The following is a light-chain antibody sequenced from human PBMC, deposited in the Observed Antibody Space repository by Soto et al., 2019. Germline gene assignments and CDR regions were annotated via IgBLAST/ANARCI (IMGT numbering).Light chain of an antibody. CDR1: QGISSY. CDR2: AAS. Sequence: DIQLTQSPSFQSASVGDRVTITCRASQGISSYLAWYQQKPGKAPKLLIYAASTLQSGVPSRFSGSGSGTEFTLTISSLQPEDFATYYCQQLNSYPRLTFGGGTKVEIK. J-gene: IGKJ4*01. CDR3: QQLNSYPRLT. V-gene: IGKV1-9*01.